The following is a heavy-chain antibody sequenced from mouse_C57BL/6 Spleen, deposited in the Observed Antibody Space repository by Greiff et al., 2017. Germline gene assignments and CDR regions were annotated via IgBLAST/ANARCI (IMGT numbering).Heavy chain of an antibody. Sequence: VQLQESGAELVRPGTSVKVSCKASGYAFTNYLIEWVKQRPGQGLEWIGVINPGSGGTNYNEKFKGKATLTADKSSSTAYMQLSSLTSEDSAVYFCAREFTTVVAGRYFDVWGTGTTVTVSS. D-gene: IGHD1-1*01. J-gene: IGHJ1*03. CDR3: AREFTTVVAGRYFDV. V-gene: IGHV1-54*01. CDR2: INPGSGGT. CDR1: GYAFTNYL.